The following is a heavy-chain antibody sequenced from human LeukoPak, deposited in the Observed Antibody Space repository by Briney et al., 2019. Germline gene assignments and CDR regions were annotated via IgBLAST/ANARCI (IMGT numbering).Heavy chain of an antibody. V-gene: IGHV3-33*01. D-gene: IGHD3-22*01. CDR2: LWYDGSNE. CDR1: G. CDR3: ARSGNSFDSSGGGKIDY. J-gene: IGHJ4*02. Sequence: GMHWVRQAXGXGVEWVAVLWYDGSNEFYADSVKGRFTISRDNSKNTVHLRMNSLRAEDTAVYYCARSGNSFDSSGGGKIDYWGQGTLVTVSS.